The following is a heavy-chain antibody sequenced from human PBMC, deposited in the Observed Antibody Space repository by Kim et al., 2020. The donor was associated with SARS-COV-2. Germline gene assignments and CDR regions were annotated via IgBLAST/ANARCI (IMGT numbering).Heavy chain of an antibody. CDR2: ISAYNGNT. CDR3: ARDLYDSSGYYYAGDYYYYYCGMDV. J-gene: IGHJ6*02. CDR1: GYTFTSYG. V-gene: IGHV1-18*04. Sequence: ASVKVSCKASGYTFTSYGISWVRQAPGQGLEWMGWISAYNGNTNYAQKLQGRVTMTTDTSTSTAYMELRSLRSDDTAVYYCARDLYDSSGYYYAGDYYYYYCGMDVWGQGTTVTVSS. D-gene: IGHD3-22*01.